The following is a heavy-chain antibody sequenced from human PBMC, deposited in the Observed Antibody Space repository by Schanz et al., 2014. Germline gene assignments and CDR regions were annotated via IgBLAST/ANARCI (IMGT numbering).Heavy chain of an antibody. CDR2: IPWNGAAI. J-gene: IGHJ5*02. D-gene: IGHD3-10*01. Sequence: QGQLVESGGGVVQPGKSLRLSCATSGFIFRSFGIHWVRQAPGKGLEWVSNIPWNGAAIGYAGSVRGRFTISRDNATNTLYLQMNSLRAEDTAVYYCARPALWFGDNCFDPWGQGTLVTVSS. CDR3: ARPALWFGDNCFDP. CDR1: GFIFRSFG. V-gene: IGHV3-NL1*01.